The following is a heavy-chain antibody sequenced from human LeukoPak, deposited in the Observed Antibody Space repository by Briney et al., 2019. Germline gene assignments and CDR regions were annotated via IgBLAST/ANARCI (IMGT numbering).Heavy chain of an antibody. V-gene: IGHV4-31*03. CDR3: ARDQNGSGSQTYYYGMDV. Sequence: PSQTLSLTCTVSGGSISSGGYYWSWIRQHPWKGLEWIGYIYYSGTTYYNPSLESRITISLDTSKNQFSLRLTSVTAADTAVYYCARDQNGSGSQTYYYGMDVWGQGTTVTVSS. D-gene: IGHD3-10*01. CDR1: GGSISSGGYY. J-gene: IGHJ6*02. CDR2: IYYSGTT.